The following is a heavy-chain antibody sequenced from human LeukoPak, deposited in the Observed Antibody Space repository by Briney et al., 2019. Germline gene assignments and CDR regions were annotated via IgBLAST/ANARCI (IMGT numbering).Heavy chain of an antibody. Sequence: GGSLRLSCVASGFTFKSHNMNWVRQAPGKGLEWVSFTSGDSKVIYYADSVKGRFTISRDNAKDSLYLQMNSLRADDTAVYYCGRDGGVAYGLDVWGQGTTVTVSS. J-gene: IGHJ6*02. CDR2: TSGDSKVI. CDR1: GFTFKSHN. D-gene: IGHD3-3*01. CDR3: GRDGGVAYGLDV. V-gene: IGHV3-48*01.